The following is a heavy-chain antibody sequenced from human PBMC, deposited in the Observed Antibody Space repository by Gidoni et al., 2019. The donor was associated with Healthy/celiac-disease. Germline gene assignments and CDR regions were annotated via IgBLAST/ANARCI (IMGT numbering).Heavy chain of an antibody. CDR2: ISGSGGST. J-gene: IGHJ6*02. CDR1: GFTFSSYA. V-gene: IGHV3-23*01. D-gene: IGHD1-26*01. Sequence: EVQLLASGGGLVQPGGSLRISCAASGFTFSSYAISGVRQAPGKGLEWVSAISGSGGSTYYADSVKGRFTISRDNSKNTLYLQMSSLRAEDTAVYYCAKSAVGYYYYGMDVWGQGTTVTVSS. CDR3: AKSAVGYYYYGMDV.